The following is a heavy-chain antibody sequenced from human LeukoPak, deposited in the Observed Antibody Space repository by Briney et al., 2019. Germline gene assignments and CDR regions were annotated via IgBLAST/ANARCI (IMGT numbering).Heavy chain of an antibody. CDR1: GFTFSSYW. Sequence: GGSLRLSCAASGFTFSSYWMHWVRQAPGKGLVWVSRINSDGSSTSYADSVKGRFTISRDNAKNSLFLQMNSLTAEDTAVYYCARHPYSGGYWNYYYYMDIWGKGTTVTISS. CDR2: INSDGSST. J-gene: IGHJ6*03. CDR3: ARHPYSGGYWNYYYYMDI. V-gene: IGHV3-74*01. D-gene: IGHD1-26*01.